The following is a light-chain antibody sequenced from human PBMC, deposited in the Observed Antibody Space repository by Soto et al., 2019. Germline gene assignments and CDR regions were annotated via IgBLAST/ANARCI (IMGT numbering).Light chain of an antibody. J-gene: IGLJ3*02. Sequence: QYALTQPPSASVSPGQSVTISCTGTSSDVGAYNYVSWYQQHAGKAPKLVIYEVTTRPSGVPDRFSGSKSANTASLTVSGLKAEDEADYYCSSFASSNTWVFGGGTKLTVL. CDR1: SSDVGAYNY. CDR2: EVT. V-gene: IGLV2-8*01. CDR3: SSFASSNTWV.